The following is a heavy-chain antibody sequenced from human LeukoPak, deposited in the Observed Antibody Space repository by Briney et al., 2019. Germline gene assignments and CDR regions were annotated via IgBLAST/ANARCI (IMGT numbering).Heavy chain of an antibody. CDR1: GFTFSSYA. Sequence: GGSLRLSCAASGFTFSSYAMSWVRQAPGKGLEWVSNVSGSGRGENTYYADSVKGRFTISRDNSKNTLILQMNSLRAEDTAVYYCARDWRGLLIHRRGFDYWGQGTLVTVSS. CDR3: ARDWRGLLIHRRGFDY. V-gene: IGHV3-23*01. J-gene: IGHJ4*02. D-gene: IGHD3-3*01. CDR2: VSGSGRGENT.